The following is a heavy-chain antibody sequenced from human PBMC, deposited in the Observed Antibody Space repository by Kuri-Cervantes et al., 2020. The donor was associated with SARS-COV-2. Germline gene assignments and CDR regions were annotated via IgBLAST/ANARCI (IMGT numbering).Heavy chain of an antibody. J-gene: IGHJ4*02. CDR2: IYSGGST. Sequence: GGSLRLSCAASGFTFSSYEMSWVRQAPGKGLEWVSVIYSGGSTYYADSVKGRFTISRDNSKNTLYLQMNSLRAEDTAVYYCARITIFGVVASQWGQGTLVTVSS. V-gene: IGHV3-53*01. D-gene: IGHD3-3*01. CDR3: ARITIFGVVASQ. CDR1: GFTFSSYE.